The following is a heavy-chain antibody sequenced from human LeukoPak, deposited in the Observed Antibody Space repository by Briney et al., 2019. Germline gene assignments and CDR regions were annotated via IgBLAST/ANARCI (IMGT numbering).Heavy chain of an antibody. CDR1: GGSISSYY. Sequence: PSETLSLTCTVSGGSISSYYWSWIRQPPGKRLEWIGHIYYSGSTNYKPSLKSRVTISVDTSKNQFSLKLGSVTAADTAVYYCASRSSIWSGYQDTLYYFDSWGQGTLVTVSS. CDR3: ASRSSIWSGYQDTLYYFDS. V-gene: IGHV4-59*01. D-gene: IGHD3-3*01. J-gene: IGHJ4*02. CDR2: IYYSGST.